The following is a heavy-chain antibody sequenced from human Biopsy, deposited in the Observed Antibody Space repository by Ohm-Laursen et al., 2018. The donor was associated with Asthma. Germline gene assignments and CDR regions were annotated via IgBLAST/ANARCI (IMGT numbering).Heavy chain of an antibody. CDR3: ARGWNCGGDCYSLDS. J-gene: IGHJ4*02. Sequence: SQTLSLTCAVSGDSIDSGDYSWTWIRQSPGVGLEWIGYIYRNGDTYYNPTLKNRVTISIDRSTNQFSLRLRSVTAADTAVYYCARGWNCGGDCYSLDSWGQGTLVTVSS. D-gene: IGHD2-21*02. V-gene: IGHV4-30-2*06. CDR2: IYRNGDT. CDR1: GDSIDSGDYS.